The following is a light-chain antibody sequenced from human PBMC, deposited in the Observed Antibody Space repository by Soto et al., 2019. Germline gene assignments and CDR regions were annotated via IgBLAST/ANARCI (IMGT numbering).Light chain of an antibody. CDR1: RVGTES. Sequence: LTQPPSVSVAPGQTARITCGGGRVGTESVHWYQQKPGQAPVLVVYDDSNRPSGIPERFSGSNSANTATLTITRVAAGDEADYYCQLWDTISDRYVFGTGTKVAVL. CDR3: QLWDTISDRYV. V-gene: IGLV3-21*02. CDR2: DDS. J-gene: IGLJ1*01.